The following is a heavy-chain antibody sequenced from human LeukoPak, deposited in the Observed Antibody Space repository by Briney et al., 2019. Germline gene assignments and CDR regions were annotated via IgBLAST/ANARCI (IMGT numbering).Heavy chain of an antibody. CDR1: GGSISSSSYY. D-gene: IGHD3-10*01. V-gene: IGHV4-39*07. CDR2: IFYSGSI. J-gene: IGHJ6*03. Sequence: SETLSLTCTVSGGSISSSSYYWGWIRQPPGKGLEWIGSIFYSGSIYSNPSLNSRVTISVDTSKNQFSLKLSSVTAADTAVYYCARGLTMVRGVRHYYYMDVWGKGTTVTVSS. CDR3: ARGLTMVRGVRHYYYMDV.